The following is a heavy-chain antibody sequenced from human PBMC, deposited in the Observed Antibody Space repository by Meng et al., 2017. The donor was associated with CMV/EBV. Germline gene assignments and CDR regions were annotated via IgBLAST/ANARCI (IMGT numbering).Heavy chain of an antibody. Sequence: GGSLRLSGAASGSTFSSYSMNWARQAPGKGLEWVSSISSSSYIYYADSVKGRFTISRDNAKNSLYLQMHSLRAEDTAVYYCARSIVGVVIALDYWGQGTLVTVSS. CDR2: ISSSSYI. D-gene: IGHD2-21*01. CDR1: GSTFSSYS. V-gene: IGHV3-21*01. CDR3: ARSIVGVVIALDY. J-gene: IGHJ4*02.